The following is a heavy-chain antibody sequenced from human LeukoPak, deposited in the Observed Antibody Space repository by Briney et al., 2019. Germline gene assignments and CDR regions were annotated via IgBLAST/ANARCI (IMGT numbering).Heavy chain of an antibody. D-gene: IGHD6-13*01. V-gene: IGHV1-2*02. J-gene: IGHJ6*03. CDR2: ISPHSGGT. Sequence: GASVKVSCKASGYTFTGYYMHWVRQAPGQGLEWMGWISPHSGGTNYAQKFQGRVTMTTDKSTSTAYMELSRLRSDDTAVYYCARGGEWQQLGTDYYYYYMDVWGKGTTVTVSS. CDR1: GYTFTGYY. CDR3: ARGGEWQQLGTDYYYYYMDV.